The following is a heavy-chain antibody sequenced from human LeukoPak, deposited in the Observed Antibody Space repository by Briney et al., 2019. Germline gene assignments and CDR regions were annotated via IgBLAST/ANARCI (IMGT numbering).Heavy chain of an antibody. CDR3: ASTNYYGSGSYYVPPSDFDY. Sequence: SQTLSLTCTVSGGSISSVGSYCSWIRQHPGKGLEWIGYIYYSGSTYYNPSLKSRVTISVDTSKNQFSLKLSSVTAADTAVYYCASTNYYGSGSYYVPPSDFDYWGQGTLVTVSS. V-gene: IGHV4-31*03. D-gene: IGHD3-10*01. CDR2: IYYSGST. CDR1: GGSISSVGSY. J-gene: IGHJ4*02.